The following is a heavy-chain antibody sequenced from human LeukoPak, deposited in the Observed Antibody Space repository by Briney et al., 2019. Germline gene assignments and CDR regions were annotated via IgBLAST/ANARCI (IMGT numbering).Heavy chain of an antibody. D-gene: IGHD1-26*01. CDR2: IKSKTDGGTT. CDR1: GFTFTSYS. CDR3: TTVGYSGSYYAEYFQH. Sequence: PGGSLRLSCAASGFTFTSYSMNWVRQAPGKGLEWVGRIKSKTDGGTTDYAAPVKGRFTISRDDSKNTLYLQMNSLKTEDTAVYYCTTVGYSGSYYAEYFQHWGQGTLVTVSS. V-gene: IGHV3-15*07. J-gene: IGHJ1*01.